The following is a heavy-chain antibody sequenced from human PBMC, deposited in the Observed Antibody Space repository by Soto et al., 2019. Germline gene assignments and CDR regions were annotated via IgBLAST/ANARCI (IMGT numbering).Heavy chain of an antibody. CDR3: ARSIVVVTALDY. J-gene: IGHJ4*02. D-gene: IGHD2-21*02. CDR2: INAGNGNT. V-gene: IGHV1-3*01. CDR1: GDTFTNYY. Sequence: ASVKVSCKASGDTFTNYYFHWVRQAPGQRLEWMGWINAGNGNTKYSQKFQDRVTITRDTSASTAYMELSSLRSEDTAVYYCARSIVVVTALDYWGQGTLVTVSS.